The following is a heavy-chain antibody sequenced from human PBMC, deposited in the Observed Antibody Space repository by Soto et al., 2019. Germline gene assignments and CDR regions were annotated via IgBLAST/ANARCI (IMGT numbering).Heavy chain of an antibody. CDR2: IYDGVTT. V-gene: IGHV4-59*08. CDR3: AINADV. Sequence: QLLESGPGLVKPSETLSLICTVSGGSTRGHFWSWIRQPPGKRLEWIAYIYDGVTTNYSPSLKSRVTISVDSSKMQFSLKLSSVTAADTAVYYCAINADVWGQGTTVTVSS. CDR1: GGSTRGHF. J-gene: IGHJ6*02.